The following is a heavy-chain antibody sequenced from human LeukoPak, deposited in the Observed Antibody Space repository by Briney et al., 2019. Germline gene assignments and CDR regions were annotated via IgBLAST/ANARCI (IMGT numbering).Heavy chain of an antibody. D-gene: IGHD6-13*01. CDR3: ATAVIAAAPMDPQPDRDY. J-gene: IGHJ4*02. CDR2: ISWDGGST. CDR1: GFTFDDYT. Sequence: PGGSLRLSCAASGFTFDDYTMHWVRQAPGKGLEWVSLISWDGGSTYYADSVKGRFTISRDNSKNSLYLQMNSLRTEDTALYYCATAVIAAAPMDPQPDRDYWGQGTLVTVSS. V-gene: IGHV3-43*01.